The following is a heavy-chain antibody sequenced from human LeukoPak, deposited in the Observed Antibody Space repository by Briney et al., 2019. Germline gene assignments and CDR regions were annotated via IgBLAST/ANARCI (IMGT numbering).Heavy chain of an antibody. D-gene: IGHD6-13*01. V-gene: IGHV3-23*01. J-gene: IGHJ4*02. Sequence: GTLRLSCAASGFTFSSYGMSWVRQAPGKGLEWVSAISGSGGSTYYADSVKGRFTISRDNSKNTLYLQMNSLRAEDTAVYYCAKGPYSSSWLIIGYWGQGTLVTVSS. CDR3: AKGPYSSSWLIIGY. CDR1: GFTFSSYG. CDR2: ISGSGGST.